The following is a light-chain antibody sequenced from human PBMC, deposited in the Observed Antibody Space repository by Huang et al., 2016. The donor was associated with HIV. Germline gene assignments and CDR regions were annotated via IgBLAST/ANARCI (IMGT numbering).Light chain of an antibody. V-gene: IGKV3-15*01. CDR2: GAS. CDR1: QNVSTN. J-gene: IGKJ1*01. Sequence: EIVMTQSPVTLSVSPGESATLSCRASQNVSTNLAWYQRKPGRAPRLLIYGASTRATSVPARFSASGSGTEFTLTVGGLRSDDFAVYYCQHYDNWAPATFGQGTKLEFK. CDR3: QHYDNWAPAT.